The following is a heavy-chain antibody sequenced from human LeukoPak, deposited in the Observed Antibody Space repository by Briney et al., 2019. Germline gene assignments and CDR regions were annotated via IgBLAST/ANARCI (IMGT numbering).Heavy chain of an antibody. D-gene: IGHD2-2*02. J-gene: IGHJ6*03. CDR1: GFTFSSSA. V-gene: IGHV3-23*01. CDR3: AREDCSSTSCYIPLNYYYYYMDV. CDR2: ISGSDQST. Sequence: GGSLRLSCAASGFTFSSSAMSWVRQAPGKGLEWVSVISGSDQSTYYAGSVKGRFTISRDNAKNSLYLQMNSLRAEDTAVYYCAREDCSSTSCYIPLNYYYYYMDVWGKGTTVTVSS.